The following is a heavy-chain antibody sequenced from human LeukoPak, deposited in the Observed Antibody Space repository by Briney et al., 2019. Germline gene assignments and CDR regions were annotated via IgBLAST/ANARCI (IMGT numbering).Heavy chain of an antibody. CDR3: AKKNEYGDSDLDYGMDV. D-gene: IGHD4-17*01. V-gene: IGHV3-30*18. Sequence: GGSLRLSCAASGFTFSGYAMHWVRQAPGKGLEWVAVISYDGSNKYYADSVKGRFTISRDNSKNTLYLQMNSLRAEDTAVYYCAKKNEYGDSDLDYGMDVWGQGTTVTVSS. CDR1: GFTFSGYA. CDR2: ISYDGSNK. J-gene: IGHJ6*02.